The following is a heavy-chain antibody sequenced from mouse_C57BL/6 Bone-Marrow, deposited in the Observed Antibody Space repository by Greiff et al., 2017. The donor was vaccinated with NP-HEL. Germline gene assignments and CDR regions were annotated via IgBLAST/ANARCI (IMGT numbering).Heavy chain of an antibody. CDR2: IYPGDGDT. V-gene: IGHV1-82*01. D-gene: IGHD1-1*01. CDR1: GYAFSSSW. CDR3: ARSYYYGNWYFDV. J-gene: IGHJ1*03. Sequence: QVQLQQSGPELVKPGASVKISCKASGYAFSSSWMNWVKQRPGKGLEWIGRIYPGDGDTNYNGKFKGKATLTADKSSSTAYMQLSSLTSEDSAVDYCARSYYYGNWYFDVWGTGTTVTVSS.